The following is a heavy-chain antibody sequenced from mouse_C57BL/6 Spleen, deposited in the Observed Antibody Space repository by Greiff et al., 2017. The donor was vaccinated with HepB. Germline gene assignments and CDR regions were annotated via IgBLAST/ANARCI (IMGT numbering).Heavy chain of an antibody. J-gene: IGHJ4*01. CDR2: IYPGSGNT. CDR3: ARGWGDAMDY. Sequence: QVQLKQSGPELVKPGASVKISCKASGYSFTSYYIHWVKQRPGQGLEWIGWIYPGSGNTKYNEKFKGKATLTADTSSSTAYMQLSSLTSEDSAVYYCARGWGDAMDYWGQGTSVTVSS. D-gene: IGHD2-3*01. V-gene: IGHV1-66*01. CDR1: GYSFTSYY.